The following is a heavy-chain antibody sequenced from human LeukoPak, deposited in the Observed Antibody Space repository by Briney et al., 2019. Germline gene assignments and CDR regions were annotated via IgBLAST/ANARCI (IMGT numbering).Heavy chain of an antibody. CDR2: INHSGST. J-gene: IGHJ6*04. CDR3: ARLVVVPAAMYYYYYGMDV. CDR1: GGSFSGYY. D-gene: IGHD2-2*01. V-gene: IGHV4-34*01. Sequence: PSETLSLTCAVYGGSFSGYYWSWIRQPPGKGLEWIGEINHSGSTNYNPSLKSRVTISVDTSKNQFSLKLSPVTAADTAVYYCARLVVVPAAMYYYYYGMDVWGKGTTVTVSS.